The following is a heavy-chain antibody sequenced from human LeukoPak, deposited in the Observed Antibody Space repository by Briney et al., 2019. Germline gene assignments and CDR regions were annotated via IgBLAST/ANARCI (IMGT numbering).Heavy chain of an antibody. J-gene: IGHJ3*02. V-gene: IGHV4-39*07. Sequence: SETLSLTCIVSGGSISSSIYYWAWVRQPPGKGLEWIGSIYYSGSTYYNPSLKSRVTISVDTSKNQFSLKLSSVTAADTAVYYCARRITMIVNAFDIWGQGTMVTVSS. CDR1: GGSISSSIYY. CDR3: ARRITMIVNAFDI. CDR2: IYYSGST. D-gene: IGHD3-22*01.